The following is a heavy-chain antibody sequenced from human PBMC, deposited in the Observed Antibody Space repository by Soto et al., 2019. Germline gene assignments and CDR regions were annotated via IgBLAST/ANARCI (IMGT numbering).Heavy chain of an antibody. CDR2: MNPNIGNT. CDR3: VSDPVSCGNGWLDP. V-gene: IGHV1-8*01. D-gene: IGHD2-8*01. J-gene: IGHJ5*02. Sequence: QVQLVQSGAEVKRPGASVMVSCRATGYPFKNYDINWVRQATGQGLEWMGRMNPNIGNTGYAQKFQGRVTMTSNTTISTSYMELSSLRSEDTAVDYCVSDPVSCGNGWLDPWGQGTLVTVSS. CDR1: GYPFKNYD.